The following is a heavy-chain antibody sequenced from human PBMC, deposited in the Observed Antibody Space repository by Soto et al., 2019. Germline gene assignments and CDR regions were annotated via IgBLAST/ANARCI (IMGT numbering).Heavy chain of an antibody. Sequence: SVKVSCKASGGTFSSYAISWVRQAPGQGLEWMGGIIPIFGTANYAQKFQGRVTITADESTSTAYMGLSSLRSEDTAVYYCARVIKSGYSYGNDAFDIWGQGTMVTVSS. J-gene: IGHJ3*02. V-gene: IGHV1-69*13. CDR2: IIPIFGTA. CDR3: ARVIKSGYSYGNDAFDI. CDR1: GGTFSSYA. D-gene: IGHD5-18*01.